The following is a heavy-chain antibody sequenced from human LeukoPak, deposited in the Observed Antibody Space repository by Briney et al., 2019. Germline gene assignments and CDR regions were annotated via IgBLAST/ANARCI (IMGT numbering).Heavy chain of an antibody. CDR1: GFTFSSYA. CDR3: ATWDCSGGSCYFEYFQH. V-gene: IGHV3-23*01. Sequence: PGGSLRLSCAASGFTFSSYAMSWVRQAPGKGLEWVSAISGSGGSTYYADSVKGRFTISRDNSKNTLYLQMNSLRAEDTAVYYCATWDCSGGSCYFEYFQHWGQGTLVTVSS. CDR2: ISGSGGST. D-gene: IGHD2-15*01. J-gene: IGHJ1*01.